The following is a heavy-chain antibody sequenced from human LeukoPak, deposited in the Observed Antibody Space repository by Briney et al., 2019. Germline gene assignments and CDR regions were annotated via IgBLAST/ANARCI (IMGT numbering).Heavy chain of an antibody. Sequence: SETLSLTCAVSGASVSGSNYYWGWIRLPPGKGLEWIGNIYSSGSTYYNASLQSRVTISIDTSKNQFSLRLNSVTAADTAVYYCARGANTMVRGVYLRPPYYYMDVWGKGTTVTVSS. D-gene: IGHD3-10*01. V-gene: IGHV4-39*07. CDR1: GASVSGSNYY. CDR2: IYSSGST. J-gene: IGHJ6*03. CDR3: ARGANTMVRGVYLRPPYYYMDV.